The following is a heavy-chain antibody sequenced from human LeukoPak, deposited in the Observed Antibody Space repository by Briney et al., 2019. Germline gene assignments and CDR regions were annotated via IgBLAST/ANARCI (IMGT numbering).Heavy chain of an antibody. CDR1: GGSIRSSYYY. Sequence: SPSETLSLTCTVSGGSIRSSYYYWGWIRQPPGKGLEWIGYIYDSGSTYYNPSLKSRITISVDTSENRFSLKLSSVTATDTAVYYCARDCSGGSCYGAFDIWGQGTMVTVSS. J-gene: IGHJ3*02. D-gene: IGHD2-15*01. CDR3: ARDCSGGSCYGAFDI. V-gene: IGHV4-30-4*08. CDR2: IYDSGST.